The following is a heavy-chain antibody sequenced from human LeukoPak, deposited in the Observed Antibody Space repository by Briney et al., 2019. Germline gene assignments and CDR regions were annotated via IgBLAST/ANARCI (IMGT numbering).Heavy chain of an antibody. J-gene: IGHJ3*02. Sequence: GVSLSLSCAASGFTFSSYAMHRLRQAPGEGLEGGAVISYDGSNKYYADSVKGRFTISRDNSKNTLYLQMNSLRAEDTAVYYCARDRYSSGWHYAFDIWGQGTMVTVSS. V-gene: IGHV3-30*04. CDR3: ARDRYSSGWHYAFDI. CDR1: GFTFSSYA. D-gene: IGHD6-19*01. CDR2: ISYDGSNK.